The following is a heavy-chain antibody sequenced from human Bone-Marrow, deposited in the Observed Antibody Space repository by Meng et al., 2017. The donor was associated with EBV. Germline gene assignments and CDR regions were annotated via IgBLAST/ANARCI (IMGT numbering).Heavy chain of an antibody. CDR2: INHSGST. Sequence: QLQLRESGPGPVKPSEALCLTCAVYGGSFSGYYWSWIRQPPGKGLEWIGEINHSGSTNYNPSLKSRVTISVDTSKNQFSLKLSSVTAADTAVYYCATPPFEGELSPFQNWGQGTLVTVAS. CDR3: ATPPFEGELSPFQN. J-gene: IGHJ1*01. D-gene: IGHD3-16*02. CDR1: GGSFSGYY. V-gene: IGHV4-34*01.